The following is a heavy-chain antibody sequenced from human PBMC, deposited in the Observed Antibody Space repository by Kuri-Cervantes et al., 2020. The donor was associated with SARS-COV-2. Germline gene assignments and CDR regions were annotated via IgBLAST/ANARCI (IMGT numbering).Heavy chain of an antibody. D-gene: IGHD2-2*01. CDR2: ISAYNGNT. CDR1: GYTFTSYG. CDR3: ARGDIVVVPRPYYYYMDV. Sequence: ASVKVSCKASGYTFTSYGISWVRQAPGQGLEWMGWISAYNGNTNYAQKLQGRVTMTTDTSTSTAYMELSSLRSEDTAVYYCARGDIVVVPRPYYYYMDVRGKGTTVTVSS. J-gene: IGHJ6*03. V-gene: IGHV1-18*01.